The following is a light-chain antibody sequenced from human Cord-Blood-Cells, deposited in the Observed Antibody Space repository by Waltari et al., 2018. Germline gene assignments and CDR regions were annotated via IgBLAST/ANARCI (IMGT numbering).Light chain of an antibody. Sequence: QSALTQPRSVSGSPGQSVTISCTGTSSDVGGFNYVSWYQQHPGKAPKLMIYDVITRPSVVPDRFSGSKSGNTASRTISGLQAEDEADYYCCSYAGSYTFEVFGGGTKLTVL. CDR3: CSYAGSYTFEV. CDR1: SSDVGGFNY. V-gene: IGLV2-11*01. J-gene: IGLJ3*02. CDR2: DVI.